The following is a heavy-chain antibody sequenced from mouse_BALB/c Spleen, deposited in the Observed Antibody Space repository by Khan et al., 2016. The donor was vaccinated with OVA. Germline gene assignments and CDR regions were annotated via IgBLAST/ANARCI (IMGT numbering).Heavy chain of an antibody. CDR2: VSSGSSTI. Sequence: EVELVESGGGLVQPGGSRKLSCAASGFTFSSFGMHWVRQAPEKGLEWVAYVSSGSSTIYYADTVKGRFTISRDIPKNTLFLQMTSLRSEDTAMYDCARAGGSWYWYFDGWGAGTTVTVSA. V-gene: IGHV5-17*02. J-gene: IGHJ1*01. CDR1: GFTFSSFG. CDR3: ARAGGSWYWYFDG.